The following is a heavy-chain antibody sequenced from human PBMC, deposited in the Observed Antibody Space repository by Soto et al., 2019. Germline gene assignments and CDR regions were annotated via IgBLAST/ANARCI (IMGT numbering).Heavy chain of an antibody. Sequence: QLQLQESGPGLVKPSETLSLTCTVSGGSISTSSYYWGWIRQPPGKGLEWIGSIYYSGSTYYNPSLKSRVTISVDTSKNQFSLKLSSVTAADTAEYYCASQGSITTFNVWGQGTTVTVSS. D-gene: IGHD3-3*01. CDR1: GGSISTSSYY. J-gene: IGHJ6*02. CDR3: ASQGSITTFNV. CDR2: IYYSGST. V-gene: IGHV4-39*01.